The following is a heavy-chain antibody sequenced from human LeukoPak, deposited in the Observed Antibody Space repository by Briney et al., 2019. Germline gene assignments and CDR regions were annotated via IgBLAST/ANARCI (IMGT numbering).Heavy chain of an antibody. CDR1: GYTFTGHY. CDR2: INPNSGGT. CDR3: ATGLTKLLVAFDI. J-gene: IGHJ3*02. V-gene: IGHV1-2*02. D-gene: IGHD2/OR15-2a*01. Sequence: ASVKVSCKASGYTFTGHYMHWVRQAPGQGLEWMGWINPNSGGTNYAQRFQGRVTMTRDTSISTAYMELSRLRSDDTAVYYCATGLTKLLVAFDIWGQGTMVTVSS.